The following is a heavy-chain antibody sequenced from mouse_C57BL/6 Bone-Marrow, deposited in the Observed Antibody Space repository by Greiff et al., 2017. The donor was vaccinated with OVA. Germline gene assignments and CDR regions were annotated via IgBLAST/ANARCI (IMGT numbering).Heavy chain of an antibody. V-gene: IGHV1-82*01. J-gene: IGHJ2*01. CDR3: ARELGRGYY. CDR2: IYPGDGDT. Sequence: LEESGPELVKPGASVKISCKASGYAFSSSWMNWVKQRPGKGLEWIGRIYPGDGDTNYNGKFKGKATLTADKSSSTAYMQLSSLTSEDSAVYFCARELGRGYYWGQGTTLTVSS. D-gene: IGHD4-1*01. CDR1: GYAFSSSW.